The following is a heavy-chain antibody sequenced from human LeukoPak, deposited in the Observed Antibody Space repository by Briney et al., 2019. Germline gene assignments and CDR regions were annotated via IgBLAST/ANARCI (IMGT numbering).Heavy chain of an antibody. CDR1: GYTFTSYD. CDR2: MNPNSGNT. J-gene: IGHJ4*02. Sequence: GASVKVSCKASGYTFTSYDINWVRQATGQGLEWMGWMNPNSGNTGYAQKFQGGVTMTRNTSISTAYMELSSLRSEDTAVYYCARPAQPYLYYYGSGSSAYYFDYWGQGTLVTVSS. V-gene: IGHV1-8*01. D-gene: IGHD3-10*01. CDR3: ARPAQPYLYYYGSGSSAYYFDY.